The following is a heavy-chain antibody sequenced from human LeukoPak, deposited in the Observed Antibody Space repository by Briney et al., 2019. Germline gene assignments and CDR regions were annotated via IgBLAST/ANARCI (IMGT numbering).Heavy chain of an antibody. V-gene: IGHV1-18*04. J-gene: IGHJ4*02. CDR3: ARDCSTSCCPPFNY. Sequence: ASVKVSCKASGYTFTSYGISWVRQAPGQGLDWMGWVSAYNGDTNYAQRFRGRVTMTTDASTSTAYMELRSLRSDDTAVYYCARDCSTSCCPPFNYWGQGTLVTVSS. D-gene: IGHD2-2*01. CDR1: GYTFTSYG. CDR2: VSAYNGDT.